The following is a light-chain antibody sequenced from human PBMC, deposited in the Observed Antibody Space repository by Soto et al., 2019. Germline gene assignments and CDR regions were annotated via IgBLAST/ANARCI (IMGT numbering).Light chain of an antibody. Sequence: DIQMTQSPSSLSASVGDRVTITCQASQDIKNYLNWYQQKPGEAPNLLIYDASNLKTGVPSRFSGGGSGTHFTFTISSLQPEDVATYYCQQYDHLPPLSFGGGTKVEIK. J-gene: IGKJ4*01. CDR3: QQYDHLPPLS. CDR2: DAS. CDR1: QDIKNY. V-gene: IGKV1-33*01.